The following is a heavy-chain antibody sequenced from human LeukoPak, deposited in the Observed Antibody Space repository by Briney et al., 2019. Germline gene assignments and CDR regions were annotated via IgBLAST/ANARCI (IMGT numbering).Heavy chain of an antibody. CDR2: IIPILGIA. D-gene: IGHD1/OR15-1a*01. Sequence: SVRVSCKASGGTFSSYAISWVRQAPGQGLEWMGRIIPILGIANYAQKFQGRVTITADKSTSTAYMELSSLRSEDTAVYYCARDDDAEWNIDYWGQGTLVTVSS. V-gene: IGHV1-69*04. J-gene: IGHJ4*02. CDR3: ARDDDAEWNIDY. CDR1: GGTFSSYA.